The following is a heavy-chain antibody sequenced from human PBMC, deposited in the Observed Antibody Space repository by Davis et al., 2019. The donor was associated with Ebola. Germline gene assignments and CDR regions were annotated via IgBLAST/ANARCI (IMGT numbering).Heavy chain of an antibody. CDR1: GYTFTSYG. CDR2: IIPIFGTA. J-gene: IGHJ4*02. V-gene: IGHV1-69*13. Sequence: SVKVSCKASGYTFTSYGISWVRQAPGQGLEWMGGIIPIFGTANYAQKFQGRVTITADESTSTAYMELSSLRSEDTAVYYCAEIGGVNDYWGQGTLVTVSS. D-gene: IGHD3-16*01. CDR3: AEIGGVNDY.